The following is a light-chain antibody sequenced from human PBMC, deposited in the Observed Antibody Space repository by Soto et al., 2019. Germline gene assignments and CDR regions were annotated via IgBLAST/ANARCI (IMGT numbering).Light chain of an antibody. Sequence: IVKTQSPATLSVSPGERAALSCRASQSVSSNLAWYQQKPCQAPRLLIYGASTRATGIPARFSGSGSGTEFTLTISSLQSQDFAVYYGQQYNNWPRGTFGQGTK. CDR2: GAS. CDR1: QSVSSN. V-gene: IGKV3-15*01. J-gene: IGKJ1*01. CDR3: QQYNNWPRGT.